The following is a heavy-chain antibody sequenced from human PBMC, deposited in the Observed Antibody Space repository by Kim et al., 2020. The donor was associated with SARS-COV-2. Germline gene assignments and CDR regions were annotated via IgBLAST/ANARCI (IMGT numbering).Heavy chain of an antibody. V-gene: IGHV3-9*01. J-gene: IGHJ6*02. CDR1: GFTFDDYA. CDR3: AKNLIQLDSQIRGIDV. CDR2: ISWNSGSI. D-gene: IGHD5-18*01. Sequence: GGSLRLSCAASGFTFDDYAMHWVRQAPGKGLEWVSGISWNSGSIGYADSVKGRFTISRDNAKNSLYLQMNSLRAEDTALYYCAKNLIQLDSQIRGIDVWGQGTTVTVSS.